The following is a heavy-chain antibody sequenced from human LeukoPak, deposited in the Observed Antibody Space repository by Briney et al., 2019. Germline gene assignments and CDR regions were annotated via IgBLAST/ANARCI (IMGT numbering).Heavy chain of an antibody. Sequence: GGSLRLSCAASGFTFSSYGMNWVRQAPGKGLEWVSYISSSGSTIYYADSVKGRFTISRDNSKNTLYVQMNSLRGEDTAVYYCAKQEGATAYFDYWGQGTLVTVSS. J-gene: IGHJ4*02. CDR1: GFTFSSYG. D-gene: IGHD1-26*01. CDR2: ISSSGSTI. V-gene: IGHV3-48*01. CDR3: AKQEGATAYFDY.